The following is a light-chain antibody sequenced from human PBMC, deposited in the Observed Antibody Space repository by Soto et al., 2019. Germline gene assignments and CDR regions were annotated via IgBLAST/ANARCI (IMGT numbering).Light chain of an antibody. CDR3: QQYESRPLT. Sequence: AIQLTQSPSSLSASVRDRVTVTCRASQGISSALAWYQQTPGNAPKFLIYDASSLDNGVPSRFSGSGSGTDFTLTISSLQPEDFATYYCQQYESRPLTFGQGTRLEIK. CDR1: QGISSA. J-gene: IGKJ5*01. V-gene: IGKV1-13*02. CDR2: DAS.